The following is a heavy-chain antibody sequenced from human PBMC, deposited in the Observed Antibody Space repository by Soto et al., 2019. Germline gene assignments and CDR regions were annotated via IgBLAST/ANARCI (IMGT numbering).Heavy chain of an antibody. Sequence: SGIHWVRQAPGKGLEWVAIISYDGVIPYYGDSVKGRFTVSRDNSKTTAYLHMSSLGVDDTAVYYCARDLVSTGSDYWDQGTLVTVSS. CDR2: ISYDGVIP. V-gene: IGHV3-33*05. J-gene: IGHJ4*02. D-gene: IGHD3-9*01. CDR1: SG. CDR3: ARDLVSTGSDY.